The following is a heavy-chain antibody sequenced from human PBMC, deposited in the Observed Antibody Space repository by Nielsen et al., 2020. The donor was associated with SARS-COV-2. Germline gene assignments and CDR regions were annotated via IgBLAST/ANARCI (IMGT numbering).Heavy chain of an antibody. CDR3: ANAPIAAADDYYYGMDV. Sequence: GESLKISCAASGFTFSSYSMNWVRQAPGKGLEWVSSISSSSSYIYYADSVKGRFTISRDNAKNSLYLQMNSLRAEDTALYYCANAPIAAADDYYYGMDVWGQGTTVTVSS. CDR1: GFTFSSYS. D-gene: IGHD6-13*01. V-gene: IGHV3-21*04. J-gene: IGHJ6*02. CDR2: ISSSSSYI.